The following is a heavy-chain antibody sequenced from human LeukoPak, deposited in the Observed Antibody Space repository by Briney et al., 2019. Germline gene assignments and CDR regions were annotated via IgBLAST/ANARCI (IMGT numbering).Heavy chain of an antibody. V-gene: IGHV3-7*01. CDR2: IQQEGSET. D-gene: IGHD1-26*01. J-gene: IGHJ4*01. CDR1: GFTFSNYW. CDR3: ARDKVVGATYFDY. Sequence: PGGSLRLSCAASGFTFSNYWMSWVRQAPGKGLGWVANIQQEGSETYYVDSVKGRFTISRDNAKDSLYLQMNSLRAEDTAVYYCARDKVVGATYFDYWGHGTLVTVSS.